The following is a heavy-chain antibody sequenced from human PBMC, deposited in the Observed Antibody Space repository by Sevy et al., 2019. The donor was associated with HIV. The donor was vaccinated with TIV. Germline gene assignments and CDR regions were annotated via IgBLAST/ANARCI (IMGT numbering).Heavy chain of an antibody. D-gene: IGHD2-2*01. CDR3: ARDIHYAFDF. V-gene: IGHV3-48*02. CDR2: ISSGGGTV. J-gene: IGHJ4*02. CDR1: GFTFDTYS. Sequence: GVSLRLSCAASGFTFDTYSMNWVRQAPGKGLEWVSYISSGGGTVDYADSVKGRFTVSRDNAKDSLYLQMNSLRDEDTAVYYCARDIHYAFDFWGQGTLVTVSS.